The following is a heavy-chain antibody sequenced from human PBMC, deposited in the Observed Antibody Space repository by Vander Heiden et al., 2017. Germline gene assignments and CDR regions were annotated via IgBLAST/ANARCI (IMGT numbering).Heavy chain of an antibody. V-gene: IGHV3-23*01. CDR1: GFTFSRYA. D-gene: IGHD2-15*01. J-gene: IGHJ4*02. CDR2: ISGSGGST. Sequence: EVQLLESGGGLVQPGGSLRLSCAASGFTFSRYAMSWVRQAPGKGLEWVSAISGSGGSTYYADSVKGRFTISRDNSKNTLYLQMNSLRAEDTAVYYCAKGGYCSGGSCYLLAYFDYWGQGTLVTVSS. CDR3: AKGGYCSGGSCYLLAYFDY.